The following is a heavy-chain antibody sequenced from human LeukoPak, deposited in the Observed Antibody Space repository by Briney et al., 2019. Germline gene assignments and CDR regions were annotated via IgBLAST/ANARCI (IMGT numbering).Heavy chain of an antibody. Sequence: SVTVSCKASGGTFSSYAISWVRPAPGQGLEWMGGIITIFGTANYAKKFQGRVTITPHEATSTAYMELSSLRSEDTAVYYCARERNYVRAFDIWGQGTMVTVSS. CDR1: GGTFSSYA. V-gene: IGHV1-69*13. J-gene: IGHJ3*02. D-gene: IGHD1-7*01. CDR3: ARERNYVRAFDI. CDR2: IITIFGTA.